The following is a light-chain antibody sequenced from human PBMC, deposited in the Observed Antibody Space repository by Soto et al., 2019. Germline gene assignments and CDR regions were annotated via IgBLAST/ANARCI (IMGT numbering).Light chain of an antibody. V-gene: IGLV2-14*03. J-gene: IGLJ1*01. CDR3: SSYTSSRTYV. Sequence: QSALTQPASVSGSPGQSITISCTGTSSDVGGYNYVSWYQQHPGQAPKLMVFDVSNRPSGVSNRFSGSKSGNTASLTISGLQAEDEADCYCSSYTSSRTYVFGTGTKLTVL. CDR1: SSDVGGYNY. CDR2: DVS.